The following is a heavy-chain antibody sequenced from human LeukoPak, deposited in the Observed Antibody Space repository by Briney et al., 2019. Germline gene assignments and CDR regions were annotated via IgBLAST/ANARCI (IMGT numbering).Heavy chain of an antibody. J-gene: IGHJ4*02. CDR2: INSDGSTT. D-gene: IGHD6-6*01. CDR3: AKVVIAARRFDY. V-gene: IGHV3-74*01. CDR1: GFTFSSYW. Sequence: GGSLRLSCAASGFTFSSYWMHWVRQAPGKGLVWVSRINSDGSTTYYADFVKGRFTISRDNSKNTLSLQMNSLRVEDTAVYYCAKVVIAARRFDYWGQGTLVTVSS.